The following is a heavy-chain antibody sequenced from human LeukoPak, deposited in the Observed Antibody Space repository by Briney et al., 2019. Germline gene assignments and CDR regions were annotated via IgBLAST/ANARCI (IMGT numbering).Heavy chain of an antibody. D-gene: IGHD2-2*01. J-gene: IGHJ5*02. CDR3: AKHRLVDRYCSSTSCSYWFDP. CDR2: ISHVGSSK. CDR1: GFIFSSYG. Sequence: GGSLRLSCAASGFIFSSYGMHWVRQAPGRGLEWVAVISHVGSSKYYADSVKGRFTISRDNSKNTLYLQMNSLRAEDTAVYYCAKHRLVDRYCSSTSCSYWFDPWGQRTLVTVSS. V-gene: IGHV3-30*18.